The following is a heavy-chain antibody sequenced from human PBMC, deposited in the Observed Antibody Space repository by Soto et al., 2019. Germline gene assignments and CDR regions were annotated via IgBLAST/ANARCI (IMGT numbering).Heavy chain of an antibody. D-gene: IGHD6-19*01. CDR2: IIPDLGIA. CDR3: ARDPTRAGAGNFGY. J-gene: IGHJ4*02. Sequence: QVQLVQSGAEVKKPGSSVTVSCKASGGTFSSYTISWVRQAPGQGLEWMGRIIPDLGIANYAQKFKGRVTITAHKSTSTAYMELNSLRSEDTAVYYCARDPTRAGAGNFGYWGQGTLVTVSS. V-gene: IGHV1-69*08. CDR1: GGTFSSYT.